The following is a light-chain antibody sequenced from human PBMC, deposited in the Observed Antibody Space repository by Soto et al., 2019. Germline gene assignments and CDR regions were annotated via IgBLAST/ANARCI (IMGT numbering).Light chain of an antibody. CDR2: EVN. CDR1: GSDVGGYNY. Sequence: QSVLTQPPSASGSPGQSVAISCTGTGSDVGGYNYVSWYQQHPGKAPKLMIYEVNKRPSGVPDRFSGPKSGNTASLTVSGLQAEDEADYYCSSYAGSSNVFGTGTKVTVL. J-gene: IGLJ1*01. V-gene: IGLV2-8*01. CDR3: SSYAGSSNV.